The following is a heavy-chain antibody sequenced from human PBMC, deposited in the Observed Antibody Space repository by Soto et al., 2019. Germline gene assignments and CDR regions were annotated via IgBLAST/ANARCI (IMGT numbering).Heavy chain of an antibody. D-gene: IGHD1-26*01. CDR2: IYHSGST. CDR3: ARASGGSYPPLDY. Sequence: PSETLSLTCAVSGYSISSGYYWVWIRQPPGKGLEWIGSIYHSGSTYYNPSLKSRVTISVDTSKNQFSLKLSSVTAADTAVYYCARASGGSYPPLDYWGQGTLVTVSS. J-gene: IGHJ4*02. V-gene: IGHV4-38-2*01. CDR1: GYSISSGYY.